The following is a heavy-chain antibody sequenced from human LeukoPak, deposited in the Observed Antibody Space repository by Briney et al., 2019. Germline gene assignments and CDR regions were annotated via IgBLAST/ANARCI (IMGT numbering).Heavy chain of an antibody. CDR1: GFTFSSYS. D-gene: IGHD1-1*01. J-gene: IGHJ4*02. CDR2: ISSSSSDI. CDR3: ARCTTGRTFGSLREIKRSREIDY. V-gene: IGHV3-21*01. Sequence: GGSLRLSCAASGFTFSSYSMNWVRQAPGKGLEWVSSISSSSSDIYYADSVKGRFTISRDNAKNSLYLQMNSLRVEDTAVYYCARCTTGRTFGSLREIKRSREIDYWGQGTLVTVSS.